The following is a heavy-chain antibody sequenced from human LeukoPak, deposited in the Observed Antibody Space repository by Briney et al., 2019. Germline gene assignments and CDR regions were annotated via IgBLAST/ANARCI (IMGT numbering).Heavy chain of an antibody. D-gene: IGHD3-3*01. Sequence: GGSLRLSCAASGFTFSSYGMNWVRQAPGKGLEWVSSISSSSSYIYYADSVKGRFTISRDNAKNSLYLQMNSLRAEDTAVYYCARDKNYDFWSGYYGGVDYYYYGMDVWGQGTTVTVSS. CDR1: GFTFSSYG. CDR3: ARDKNYDFWSGYYGGVDYYYYGMDV. J-gene: IGHJ6*02. V-gene: IGHV3-21*01. CDR2: ISSSSSYI.